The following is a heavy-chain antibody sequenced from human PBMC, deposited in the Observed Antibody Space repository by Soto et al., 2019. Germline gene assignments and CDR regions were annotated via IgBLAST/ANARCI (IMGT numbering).Heavy chain of an antibody. D-gene: IGHD3-3*01. CDR1: GGSISSYY. J-gene: IGHJ4*02. CDR3: ARVKYYDFWSGYRIDY. CDR2: IYYSGST. V-gene: IGHV4-59*01. Sequence: PSETLSLTCTVSGGSISSYYWSWIRQPPGKGLEWIGYIYYSGSTNYNPSLKSRVTISVDTSKNQFSLKLSSVTAADTAVYYCARVKYYDFWSGYRIDYWGQGTLVTVSS.